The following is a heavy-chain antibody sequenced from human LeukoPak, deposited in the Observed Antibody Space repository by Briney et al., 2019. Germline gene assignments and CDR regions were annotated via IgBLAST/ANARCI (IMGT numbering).Heavy chain of an antibody. D-gene: IGHD6-13*01. CDR1: GYSFTSYW. CDR3: ARFGPIYSSSWYSPDY. V-gene: IGHV5-51*01. CDR2: IYPGDSDT. J-gene: IGHJ4*02. Sequence: GESLKISCKGSGYSFTSYWIGWVRQMPGKGLECMGIIYPGDSDTRYSPSFQGQVTISADKSISTAYLQWSSLKASDTAMYYCARFGPIYSSSWYSPDYWGQGTLVTVSS.